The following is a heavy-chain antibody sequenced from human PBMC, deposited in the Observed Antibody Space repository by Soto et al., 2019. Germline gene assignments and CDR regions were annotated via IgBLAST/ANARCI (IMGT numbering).Heavy chain of an antibody. CDR1: GYTFTTYG. V-gene: IGHV1-18*01. Sequence: GASVKVSCKSSGYTFTTYGISWVRQAPGQGLEWMGWISPYNGNTNYAQRLQGRVTVTTDTSTSTAYMELRSLRSDDTAVYYCARPRSITMPCLDYCGQGTLVTVSS. CDR3: ARPRSITMPCLDY. D-gene: IGHD3-10*01. J-gene: IGHJ4*02. CDR2: ISPYNGNT.